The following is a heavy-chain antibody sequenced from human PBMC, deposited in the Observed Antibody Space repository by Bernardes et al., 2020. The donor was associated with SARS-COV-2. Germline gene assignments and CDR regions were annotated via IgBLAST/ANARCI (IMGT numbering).Heavy chain of an antibody. D-gene: IGHD3-16*01. V-gene: IGHV1-2*02. CDR1: GYTFTGYY. Sequence: AAVKVSCKASGYTFTGYYLYWVRQAPGQGLAWMGWINHNSGDTDYAQKFQDRVTMTRDTSIATAYMELSRLRSDDTVVYYCARGSGVIPFGGVMSVGPAYGLDVWGQGTTVTVSS. CDR3: ARGSGVIPFGGVMSVGPAYGLDV. J-gene: IGHJ6*02. CDR2: INHNSGDT.